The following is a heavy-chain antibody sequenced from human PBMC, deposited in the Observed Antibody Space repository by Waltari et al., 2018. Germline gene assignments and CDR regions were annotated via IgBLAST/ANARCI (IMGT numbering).Heavy chain of an antibody. V-gene: IGHV4-34*01. D-gene: IGHD2-21*01. J-gene: IGHJ6*03. Sequence: QVQLQQWGAGLLKPSETLSLTCAVYGGSFSSYYWGWISQPPGKGLEWIGEINHSGSTNYNPSLKSRVTISVDTSKNQFSLKLSSVTAADTALYYCARKGGDDGDYYNYYMDVWGKRTTVTISS. CDR3: ARKGGDDGDYYNYYMDV. CDR1: GGSFSSYY. CDR2: INHSGST.